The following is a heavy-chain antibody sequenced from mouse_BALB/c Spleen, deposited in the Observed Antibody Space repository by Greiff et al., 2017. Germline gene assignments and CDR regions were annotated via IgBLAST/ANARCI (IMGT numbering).Heavy chain of an antibody. D-gene: IGHD2-14*01. CDR2: ISSGSSTI. J-gene: IGHJ1*01. CDR1: GFTFSSFG. Sequence: DVMLVESGGGLVQPGGSRKLSCAASGFTFSSFGMHWVRQAPEKGLEWVAYISSGSSTIYYADTVKGRFTISRDNPKNTLFLQMTSLRSEDTAMYYCERSRNRYDGGWYFDVWGAGTTVTVSS. V-gene: IGHV5-17*02. CDR3: ERSRNRYDGGWYFDV.